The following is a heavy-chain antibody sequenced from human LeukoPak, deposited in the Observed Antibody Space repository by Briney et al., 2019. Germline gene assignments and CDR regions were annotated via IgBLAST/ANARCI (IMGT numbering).Heavy chain of an antibody. CDR2: ITGGRHPT. Sequence: GGSLRLFCAGSGFSFDNYAMPWVRHAPGKGLEWVLSITGGRHPTLYSDSFKDRFTTSRDDSKATLFLQMSSVTVEDTALYYCVKVSSRITTAGRIDYWGGGVFVTVSS. J-gene: IGHJ4*02. V-gene: IGHV3-23*01. CDR1: GFSFDNYA. CDR3: VKVSSRITTAGRIDY. D-gene: IGHD6-6*01.